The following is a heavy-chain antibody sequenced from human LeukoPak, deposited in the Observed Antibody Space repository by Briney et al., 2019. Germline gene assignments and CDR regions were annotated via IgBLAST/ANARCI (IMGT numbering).Heavy chain of an antibody. CDR1: GYTFTGYY. CDR2: INPNSGGT. J-gene: IGHJ6*03. CDR3: ASATPVDTAMVNRGWDMTNPYYMDV. D-gene: IGHD5-18*01. V-gene: IGHV1-2*02. Sequence: GASVKVSCKASGYTFTGYYMHWVRQAPGQGLEWTGWINPNSGGTNYAQKFQGRVTMTRDTSISTAYMELSRLRSDDTAVYYCASATPVDTAMVNRGWDMTNPYYMDVWGKGTTVTVSS.